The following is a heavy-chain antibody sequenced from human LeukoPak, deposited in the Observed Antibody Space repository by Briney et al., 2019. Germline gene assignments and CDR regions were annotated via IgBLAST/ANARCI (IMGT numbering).Heavy chain of an antibody. Sequence: PGGSLRLSCAASGFTFSSYSMNWVRQAPGKGLEWVSYISSSSSTIYYADSVKGRFTIPRDNSKNTLYLQMNSLRAEDTAVYYCAKESMVRGVISYWGQGTLVTVSS. CDR2: ISSSSSTI. D-gene: IGHD3-10*01. CDR3: AKESMVRGVISY. J-gene: IGHJ4*02. CDR1: GFTFSSYS. V-gene: IGHV3-48*01.